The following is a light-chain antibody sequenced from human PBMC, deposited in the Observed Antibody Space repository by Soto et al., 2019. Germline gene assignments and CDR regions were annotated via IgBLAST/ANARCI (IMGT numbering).Light chain of an antibody. CDR2: LNSDDSH. CDR1: SGHSTYA. CDR3: QTWGTGIEVI. Sequence: QPVLTQSPSASASLGASVKLTCTLSSGHSTYAIAWHQQQPARGPRYLMKLNSDDSHSKGDGIPDRFSGSSSGAERYLTISSLQSEDEADYYCQTWGTGIEVIFGGGTKLTVL. J-gene: IGLJ2*01. V-gene: IGLV4-69*01.